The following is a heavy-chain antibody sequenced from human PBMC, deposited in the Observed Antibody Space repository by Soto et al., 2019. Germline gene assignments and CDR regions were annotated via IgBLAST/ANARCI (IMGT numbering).Heavy chain of an antibody. CDR3: AKDYGDYGYYDY. J-gene: IGHJ4*02. D-gene: IGHD4-17*01. CDR1: GFTFNTYA. V-gene: IGHV3-23*01. Sequence: EVQLLESGGGLVQPGGSLRLSCAASGFTFNTYAMSWVRQAPGKGLEWVSAISDSGGRTYYADSVKGRFTISRDNSKNTLYLQMNSLRAEDTAVYFCAKDYGDYGYYDYWGQGTLVTVSS. CDR2: ISDSGGRT.